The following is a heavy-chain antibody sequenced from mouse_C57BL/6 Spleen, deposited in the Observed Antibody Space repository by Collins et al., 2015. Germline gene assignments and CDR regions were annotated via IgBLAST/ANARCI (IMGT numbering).Heavy chain of an antibody. Sequence: EVQLQQSGPELVKPRASVKISCKASGYTFTDYYMNWVKQSHGKSLEWIGDINPNNGSTTYNQKFKGKATLTVDKSSSTAYMELRSPTSEDSAVYYCAGYGNYPYYFDYWGQGTTLTVSS. CDR2: INPNNGST. CDR3: AGYGNYPYYFDY. CDR1: GYTFTDYY. D-gene: IGHD2-1*01. J-gene: IGHJ2*01. V-gene: IGHV1-26*01.